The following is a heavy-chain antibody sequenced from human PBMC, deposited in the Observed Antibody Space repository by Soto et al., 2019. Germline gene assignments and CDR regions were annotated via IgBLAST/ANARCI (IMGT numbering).Heavy chain of an antibody. D-gene: IGHD2-2*01. Sequence: ASVKVSCKASGYTFTGYYMHWVRQAPGQGLEWMGWINPNSGGTNYAQKFQGRVTMTRDTSISTAYMELSRLRSDDTAVYYCARDKSTSSVEQFDYWGQGTLVTVSS. V-gene: IGHV1-2*02. CDR2: INPNSGGT. CDR3: ARDKSTSSVEQFDY. CDR1: GYTFTGYY. J-gene: IGHJ4*02.